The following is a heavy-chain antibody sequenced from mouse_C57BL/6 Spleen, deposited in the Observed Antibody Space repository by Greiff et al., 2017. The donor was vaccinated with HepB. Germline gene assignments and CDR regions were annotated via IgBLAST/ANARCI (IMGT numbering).Heavy chain of an antibody. V-gene: IGHV5-16*01. CDR1: GFTFSDYY. J-gene: IGHJ4*01. CDR3: AREGGGSSGAYAMDY. Sequence: DVKLVESEGGLVQPGSSMKLSCTASGFTFSDYYMAWVRQVPEKGLEWVANINYDGSSTYYLDSLKSRFIISRDNAKNILYLQMSSLKSEDTATDYCAREGGGSSGAYAMDYWGQGTSVTVSS. CDR2: INYDGSST. D-gene: IGHD3-2*02.